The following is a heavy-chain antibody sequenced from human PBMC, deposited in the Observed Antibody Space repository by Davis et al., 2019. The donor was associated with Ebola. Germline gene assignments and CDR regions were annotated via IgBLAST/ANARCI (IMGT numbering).Heavy chain of an antibody. J-gene: IGHJ5*02. V-gene: IGHV4-59*08. CDR1: GGSISSYY. Sequence: PSETLSLTCTVSGGSISSYYWSWIRQPPGKGLEWIGYIYYSGSTNYNPSLKSRVTISVDTSKNQFSLKLSSVTAADTAVYYCARSFREGAGNPNWFDPWGQGTLVTVSS. CDR3: ARSFREGAGNPNWFDP. D-gene: IGHD6-19*01. CDR2: IYYSGST.